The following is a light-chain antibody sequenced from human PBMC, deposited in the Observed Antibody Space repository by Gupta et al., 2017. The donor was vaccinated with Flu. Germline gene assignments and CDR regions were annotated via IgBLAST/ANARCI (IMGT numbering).Light chain of an antibody. CDR3: RQYLPTPGT. Sequence: VTTGEPASIYGRGSQVLWQSNGYNYLEWYWQRPGQTLQLLIYLDSKRAYGVPHRFSGSGSGTDFTLKISRVETEDFVVYYCRQYLPTPGTFGQGTXMDIK. CDR2: LDS. J-gene: IGKJ2*01. CDR1: QVLWQSNGYNY. V-gene: IGKV2-28*01.